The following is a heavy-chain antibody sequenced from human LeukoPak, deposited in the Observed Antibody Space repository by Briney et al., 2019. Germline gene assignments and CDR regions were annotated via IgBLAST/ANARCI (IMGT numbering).Heavy chain of an antibody. CDR2: ISGSGGST. CDR1: GFTFSSYA. V-gene: IGHV3-23*01. D-gene: IGHD3-22*01. J-gene: IGHJ4*02. Sequence: GSLRLSCAASGFTFSSYAMSWVRQAPGKGLEWVSAISGSGGSTYYADSVKGRFTISRDNSKNTLYLQMNSLRAEDTAVYYCAKDSHYYDSSGYYPLFDYWGQGTLVTVSS. CDR3: AKDSHYYDSSGYYPLFDY.